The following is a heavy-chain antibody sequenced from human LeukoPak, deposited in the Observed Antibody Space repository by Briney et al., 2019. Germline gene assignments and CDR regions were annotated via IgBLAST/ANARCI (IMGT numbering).Heavy chain of an antibody. Sequence: GGSLRLSCAASGFTVSSNYMSWARQAPGKGLEWVSVIYSGGITYYADSVKGRFTISRYNSKNTLYLQMNSLRAEDTAVYYCASMYGYSSGRRDYWGQGTLVTVSS. D-gene: IGHD6-19*01. CDR2: IYSGGIT. CDR1: GFTVSSNY. CDR3: ASMYGYSSGRRDY. V-gene: IGHV3-53*01. J-gene: IGHJ4*02.